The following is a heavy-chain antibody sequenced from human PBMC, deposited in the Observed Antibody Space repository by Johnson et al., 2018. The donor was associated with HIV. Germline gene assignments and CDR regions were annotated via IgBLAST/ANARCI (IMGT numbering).Heavy chain of an antibody. Sequence: QVQLVESGGGVVQPGRSLRLSCAASGFTFSSYAMHWVRQAPGKGLEWVAVISYDGSNKYYADSVKGRFTISRDNAKNSLYLQMNSLRAEDTAVYYCASITTRAAAGRGAFDIWGQGTMVTVSS. CDR3: ASITTRAAAGRGAFDI. D-gene: IGHD6-13*01. V-gene: IGHV3-30-3*01. J-gene: IGHJ3*02. CDR2: ISYDGSNK. CDR1: GFTFSSYA.